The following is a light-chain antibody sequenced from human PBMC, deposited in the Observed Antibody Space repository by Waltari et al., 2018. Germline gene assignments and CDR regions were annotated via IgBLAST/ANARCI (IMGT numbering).Light chain of an antibody. CDR3: CSYAGSYTWV. CDR2: DAS. CDR1: SSDVGGYNY. Sequence: QSALTQPRSVSGSPGQSVTISCTGTSSDVGGYNYVSWYQQHPGKAPKLMIYDASKRPSGVPDRFSGTKSGNTASLTISGLQADDEADYYCCSYAGSYTWVFGGGTKMTVL. J-gene: IGLJ3*02. V-gene: IGLV2-11*01.